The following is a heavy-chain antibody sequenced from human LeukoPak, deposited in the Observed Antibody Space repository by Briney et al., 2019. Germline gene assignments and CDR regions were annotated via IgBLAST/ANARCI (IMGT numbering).Heavy chain of an antibody. CDR2: INPNSGGT. Sequence: ASVKVSCKASAYTFTAYYMHWVRQAPGQGLEWMGWINPNSGGTNYAQKFQGRVTMTRDTSISTAYMELSSLKSDDTAVYYCARDRGGDSSSGYYYFDYWGQGTLVTVPS. CDR1: AYTFTAYY. CDR3: ARDRGGDSSSGYYYFDY. V-gene: IGHV1-2*02. J-gene: IGHJ4*02. D-gene: IGHD6-13*01.